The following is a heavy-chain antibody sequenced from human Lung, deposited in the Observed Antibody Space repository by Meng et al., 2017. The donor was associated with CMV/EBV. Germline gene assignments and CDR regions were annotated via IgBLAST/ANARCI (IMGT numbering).Heavy chain of an antibody. CDR1: GFIFSDYY. V-gene: IGHV3-11*04. J-gene: IGHJ5*02. CDR3: ARDFSAVHNWFDP. Sequence: AASGFIFSDYYMTWIRQAPGKGLEWVSYISSSGSIKKYADSVEGRFTISRDNAKKSLYLQMNSLRAEDTAFYYCARDFSAVHNWFDPWGQGTLVTVSS. D-gene: IGHD1-26*01. CDR2: ISSSGSIK.